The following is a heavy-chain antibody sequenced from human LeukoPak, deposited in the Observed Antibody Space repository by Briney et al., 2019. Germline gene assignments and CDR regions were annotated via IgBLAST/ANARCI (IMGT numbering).Heavy chain of an antibody. J-gene: IGHJ1*01. CDR3: ARDPNGDYVGAFDFQR. Sequence: GGSLRLSCAASGFNFSNYALTWVRQAPGRGLEWVSSISGAGTYYADSVKGRFSISRDNYKNTLYLQMSSLRAEDTAVYYCARDPNGDYVGAFDFQRWGQGTLVTVSS. V-gene: IGHV3-23*01. CDR1: GFNFSNYA. CDR2: ISGAGT. D-gene: IGHD4-17*01.